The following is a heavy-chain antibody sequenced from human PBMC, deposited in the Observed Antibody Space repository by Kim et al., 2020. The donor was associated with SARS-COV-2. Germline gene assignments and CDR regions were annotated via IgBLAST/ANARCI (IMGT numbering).Heavy chain of an antibody. CDR3: ARDHPVGRGSHYYYYGMDV. Sequence: ASVKVSCKASGYTFTSYGISWVRQAPGQGLEWMGWISAYNGNTNYAQKLQGRVTMTTDTSTSTAYMELRSLRSDDTAVYYCARDHPVGRGSHYYYYGMDVWGQGTTVTVSS. CDR2: ISAYNGNT. CDR1: GYTFTSYG. D-gene: IGHD1-26*01. J-gene: IGHJ6*02. V-gene: IGHV1-18*01.